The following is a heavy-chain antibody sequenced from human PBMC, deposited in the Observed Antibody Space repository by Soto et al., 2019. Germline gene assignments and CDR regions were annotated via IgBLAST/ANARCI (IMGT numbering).Heavy chain of an antibody. V-gene: IGHV3-21*01. CDR1: GFTFSSYS. Sequence: PGGSLRLSCAASGFTFSSYSMNWVRQAPGKGLEWVSSISSSSSYIYYADSVKGRFTISRDNAKSSLYLQMNSLRAEDTAVYYCAREGSGSYYNYYYGMDVWGQGTTVTVSS. CDR3: AREGSGSYYNYYYGMDV. D-gene: IGHD3-10*01. J-gene: IGHJ6*02. CDR2: ISSSSSYI.